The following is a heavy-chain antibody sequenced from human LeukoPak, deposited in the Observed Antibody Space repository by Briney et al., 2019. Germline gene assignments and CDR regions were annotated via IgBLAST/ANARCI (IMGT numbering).Heavy chain of an antibody. CDR2: ISWNSGSI. J-gene: IGHJ4*02. CDR1: GFTFDDYA. CDR3: AKDKLARIAAAGNLGY. D-gene: IGHD6-13*01. Sequence: GGSLRLSCAASGFTFDDYAMHWVRQAPGKGLEWVSGISWNSGSIGYADSVKGRFTISRDNAKNSLYLQMNSLRAEDTALYYCAKDKLARIAAAGNLGYWGQGTLVTVSS. V-gene: IGHV3-9*01.